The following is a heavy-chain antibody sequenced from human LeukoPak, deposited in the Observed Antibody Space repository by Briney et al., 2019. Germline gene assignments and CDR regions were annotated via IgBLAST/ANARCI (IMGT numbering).Heavy chain of an antibody. Sequence: GGSLRLSCVVSGFTFSDYPMHWVRQAPGKGLEWVAITSYDESSKYYADSVKGRFTISRDNSRNTLYLQMNSLRSEDTAVYYCATAPVYGSGSYYPYLDYWGQGTLVTVSS. CDR2: TSYDESSK. CDR1: GFTFSDYP. J-gene: IGHJ4*02. D-gene: IGHD3-10*01. V-gene: IGHV3-30-3*01. CDR3: ATAPVYGSGSYYPYLDY.